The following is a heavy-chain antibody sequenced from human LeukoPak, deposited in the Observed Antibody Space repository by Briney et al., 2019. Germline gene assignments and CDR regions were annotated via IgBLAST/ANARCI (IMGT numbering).Heavy chain of an antibody. J-gene: IGHJ3*02. CDR1: GFTFSSYA. Sequence: PGGSLRLSCAASGFTFSSYAMSWVRQAPGKGLEWVANIKQDGSEKYYVDSVKGRFTISRDNAKNSLYLQMNSLRAEDTAVYYCARKAYYDFWSGYQTDAFDIWGQGTMVTVSS. D-gene: IGHD3-3*01. CDR3: ARKAYYDFWSGYQTDAFDI. CDR2: IKQDGSEK. V-gene: IGHV3-7*01.